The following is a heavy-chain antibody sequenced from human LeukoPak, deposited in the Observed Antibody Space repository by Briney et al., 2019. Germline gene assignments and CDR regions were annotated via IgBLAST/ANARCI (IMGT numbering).Heavy chain of an antibody. Sequence: ASVKVSSKASGYTFTTYYMHWVRQAPGQGLEWMGIVNPSGGSTSFAQKFQGRVTMTRDMSTSTVYMELNSLRAEDTAVYYCARYNWFDPWGQGTLVTVSS. CDR1: GYTFTTYY. CDR2: VNPSGGST. J-gene: IGHJ5*02. CDR3: ARYNWFDP. V-gene: IGHV1-46*01.